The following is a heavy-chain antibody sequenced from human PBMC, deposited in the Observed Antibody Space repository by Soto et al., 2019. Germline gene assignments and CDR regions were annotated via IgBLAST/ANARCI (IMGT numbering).Heavy chain of an antibody. V-gene: IGHV4-31*03. J-gene: IGHJ4*02. D-gene: IGHD6-13*01. CDR3: ARVSQQLYLRLFDY. CDR1: GGSISSGGYY. CDR2: IYYSGST. Sequence: PSETLSLTCTVSGGSISSGGYYWSWIRQHPGKGLEWIGYIYYSGSTYYNPSLKSRVTISVDTSKNQFSLKLSSVTAADTAVYYCARVSQQLYLRLFDYWGQGTLVTVSS.